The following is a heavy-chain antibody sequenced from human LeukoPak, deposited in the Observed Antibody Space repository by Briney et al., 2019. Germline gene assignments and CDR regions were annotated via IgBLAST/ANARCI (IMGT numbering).Heavy chain of an antibody. V-gene: IGHV5-51*01. CDR2: IYPGDSDT. Sequence: GEFLKISCKGSGYSFTSYWIGWVRQMPGKGREWMGIIYPGDSDTRYSPSFQGQFTISADKSISTAYLQWSSLKASDTAMYYCASQTQWFGELWYFDYWGQGTLVTVSS. D-gene: IGHD3-10*01. J-gene: IGHJ4*02. CDR1: GYSFTSYW. CDR3: ASQTQWFGELWYFDY.